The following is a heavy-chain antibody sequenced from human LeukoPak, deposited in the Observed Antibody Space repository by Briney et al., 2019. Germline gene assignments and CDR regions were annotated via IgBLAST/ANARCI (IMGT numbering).Heavy chain of an antibody. CDR3: ARDSLLLWFGELLYHDAFDI. J-gene: IGHJ3*02. CDR2: ISYDGSNK. Sequence: GGSLRLSCAASGFTFSSYAMHWVRQAPGKGLEWVAVISYDGSNKYYADSVKGRFTISRDNSKNTLYLQMNSLRAEDTAVYYCARDSLLLWFGELLYHDAFDIWGQGTMVTASS. V-gene: IGHV3-30*04. D-gene: IGHD3-10*01. CDR1: GFTFSSYA.